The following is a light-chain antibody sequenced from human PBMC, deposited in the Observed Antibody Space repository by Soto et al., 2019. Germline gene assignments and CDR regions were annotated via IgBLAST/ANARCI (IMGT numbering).Light chain of an antibody. Sequence: AIRMTQSPSSFSSSTGDRVTITCRASQGISSYLAWYQVKPGKAPRLLIYDASYLESGVPARFSGSGSGTDFTLTISSLQSEDFAVYYCQQYFSYPLTFGRGTKLEIK. V-gene: IGKV1-8*01. CDR2: DAS. CDR1: QGISSY. J-gene: IGKJ4*01. CDR3: QQYFSYPLT.